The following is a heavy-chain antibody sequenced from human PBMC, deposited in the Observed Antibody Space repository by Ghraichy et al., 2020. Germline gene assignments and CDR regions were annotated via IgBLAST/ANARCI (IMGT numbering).Heavy chain of an antibody. V-gene: IGHV1-2*02. CDR2: INPNSGGT. CDR1: GYPFTGYY. Sequence: ASVKVSCKASGYPFTGYYMHWVRQAPGQGLEWMGWINPNSGGTNYAQKFQCRVTMTRDTSISTAYMELSRLRSDDTAVYYCARGGSPLDAFDIRGQGTMVTVSA. D-gene: IGHD3-16*01. CDR3: ARGGSPLDAFDI. J-gene: IGHJ3*02.